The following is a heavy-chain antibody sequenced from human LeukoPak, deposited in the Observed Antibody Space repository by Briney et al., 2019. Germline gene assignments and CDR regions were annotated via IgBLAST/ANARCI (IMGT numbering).Heavy chain of an antibody. CDR1: GGSISSSYYY. CDR2: IYYSGST. D-gene: IGHD6-19*01. V-gene: IGHV4-39*01. Sequence: SETLSLTCTVSGGSISSSYYYWGWIRQPPGKGLELIGSIYYSGSTYYNPSLRSRVTMSVDTSKNQFSLKMSSVTAADTAVYHCARRLGIAVFDYWGQGSLVTVSS. J-gene: IGHJ4*02. CDR3: ARRLGIAVFDY.